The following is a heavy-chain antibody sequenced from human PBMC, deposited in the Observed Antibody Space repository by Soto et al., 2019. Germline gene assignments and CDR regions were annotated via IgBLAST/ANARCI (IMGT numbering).Heavy chain of an antibody. CDR3: ANYRPRRTYGYFFDY. J-gene: IGHJ4*02. D-gene: IGHD3-10*01. V-gene: IGHV3-23*01. CDR2: VSASGLNT. Sequence: EVQLLESGGKLVQPGGSLTLSCAASGFTFSTYAMAWVRQAPGKGLEWVSGVSASGLNTDYADPVKGRFYISRDNSKNTVSLHMNSLRAEDTALYDCANYRPRRTYGYFFDYWGQGTQVTVSS. CDR1: GFTFSTYA.